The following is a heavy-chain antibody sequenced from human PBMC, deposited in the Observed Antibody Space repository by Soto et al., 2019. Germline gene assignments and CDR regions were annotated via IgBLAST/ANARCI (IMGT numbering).Heavy chain of an antibody. CDR3: ARERPDGCRLDP. J-gene: IGHJ5*02. CDR1: GGSISSGDYY. CDR2: FYYSGST. Sequence: SETLSLTCTVSGGSISSGDYYWSWIRQPPGKGLEWIGYFYYSGSTYYNPSLKSRVTISVDTSKNQFSLRLSSVTAADTAVYYCARERPDGCRLDPWGQGTLVTVSS. D-gene: IGHD6-19*01. V-gene: IGHV4-30-4*01.